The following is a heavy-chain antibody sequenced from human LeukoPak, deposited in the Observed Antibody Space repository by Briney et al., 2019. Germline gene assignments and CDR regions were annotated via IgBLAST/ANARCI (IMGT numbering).Heavy chain of an antibody. CDR1: GGSISSSSYY. D-gene: IGHD3-3*01. Sequence: PTETLSLTCTVSGGSISSSSYYWGWIRQPPGKGLEWIGSIYYSGSTYYNPSLKSRVTISVDTSKNQFSLKLSSVTAADPAVYYCARSRTYDFWSGYPDRAFDIWGKGTMVTVSS. V-gene: IGHV4-39*07. CDR3: ARSRTYDFWSGYPDRAFDI. J-gene: IGHJ3*02. CDR2: IYYSGST.